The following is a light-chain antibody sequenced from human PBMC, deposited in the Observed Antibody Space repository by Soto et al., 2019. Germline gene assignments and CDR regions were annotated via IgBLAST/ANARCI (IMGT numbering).Light chain of an antibody. V-gene: IGKV3-11*01. Sequence: EIVLTQSPATLSLAPGERATLSRRASQSVSSYLAWYQQKPGQAPRVLIYDVSNRATGIPARFSGSGSGTDFTLTISSLEPEDFAVYYCQQRSNWPLTFGQGTRLEI. J-gene: IGKJ5*01. CDR1: QSVSSY. CDR3: QQRSNWPLT. CDR2: DVS.